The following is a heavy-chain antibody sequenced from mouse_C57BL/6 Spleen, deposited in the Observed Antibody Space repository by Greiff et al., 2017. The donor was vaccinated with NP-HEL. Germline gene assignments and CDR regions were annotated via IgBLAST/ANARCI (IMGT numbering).Heavy chain of an antibody. Sequence: EVKLVESEGGLVQPGSSMKLSCTASGFTFSDYYMAWVRQVPEKGLEWVANINYDGSSTYYLDSLKSRFIISRDNAKNILYLQMSSLKSEDTATYYCARGHDYDGYFDVWGTGTTVTVSS. CDR3: ARGHDYDGYFDV. V-gene: IGHV5-16*01. D-gene: IGHD2-4*01. CDR1: GFTFSDYY. CDR2: INYDGSST. J-gene: IGHJ1*03.